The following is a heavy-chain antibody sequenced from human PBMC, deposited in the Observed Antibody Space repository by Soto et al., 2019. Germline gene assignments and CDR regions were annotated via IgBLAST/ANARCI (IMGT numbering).Heavy chain of an antibody. Sequence: ASVQVSCKASGYTFASYGFSWVRQAPGQGLEWVAWISANSGDTNSAQKFQGRVTMTRDTAIRTAYMEVSSLRSDDTAVYYCARGRASGSYYLLDYWGQGTLVTVSS. J-gene: IGHJ4*02. D-gene: IGHD3-10*01. V-gene: IGHV1-18*01. CDR3: ARGRASGSYYLLDY. CDR2: ISANSGDT. CDR1: GYTFASYG.